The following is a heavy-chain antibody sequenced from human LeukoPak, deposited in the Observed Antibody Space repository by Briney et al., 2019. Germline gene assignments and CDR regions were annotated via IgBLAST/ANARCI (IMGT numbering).Heavy chain of an antibody. J-gene: IGHJ4*02. CDR3: ARDFSGYYAEAFDY. CDR1: GFTFSDYY. CDR2: ISGSGSTI. D-gene: IGHD3-3*01. Sequence: GGALRLFCAASGFTFSDYYMSWIRQAPGKGLEGVAYISGSGSTIYFADSVKGRFTISRANAKNSLHLQMNSLRAEDKAVSYCARDFSGYYAEAFDYSGQGTLVTVSS. V-gene: IGHV3-11*01.